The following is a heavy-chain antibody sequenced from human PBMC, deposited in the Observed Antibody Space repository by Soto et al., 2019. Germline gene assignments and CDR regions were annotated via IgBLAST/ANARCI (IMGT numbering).Heavy chain of an antibody. CDR2: FNPYSGGA. CDR1: GYTFTGYF. CDR3: ARVIRGAYYNSPLDT. V-gene: IGHV1-2*02. D-gene: IGHD3-10*01. J-gene: IGHJ5*02. Sequence: QVQLLQSGAEVKKPGASVKVSCKASGYTFTGYFMHWVRQAPGQGLEWMGWFNPYSGGADYAQSFQGRVTMTRDTSISTVYMELSRLRFDDTAVYYCARVIRGAYYNSPLDTWGQGTVVTVSS.